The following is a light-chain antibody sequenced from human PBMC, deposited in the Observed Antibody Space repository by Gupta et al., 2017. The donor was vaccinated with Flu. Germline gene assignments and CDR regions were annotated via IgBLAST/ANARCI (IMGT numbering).Light chain of an antibody. CDR3: QQNGNNPPST. V-gene: IGKV1-33*01. J-gene: IGKJ2*01. Sequence: SSLDVSVGDRSTITCWASQDIRNYLKWYQQKPGEAPKRLICAASNWQAGVTSRFSGCGSGRNFAFTITNLQQEDIATYYCQQNGNNPPSTFGQGTKME. CDR2: AAS. CDR1: QDIRNY.